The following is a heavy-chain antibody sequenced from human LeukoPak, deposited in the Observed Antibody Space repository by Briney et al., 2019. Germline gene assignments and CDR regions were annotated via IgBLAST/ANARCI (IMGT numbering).Heavy chain of an antibody. Sequence: GGSLRLSCSASGFTFSSYAMHWVRQAPGKGLEYVSAISSNGGSTYYADSVKGRFTISRDNSKNTLYLQMSSLRAGDTAVYYCVKSAGFDWLSPLDAFDIWGQGTMVTVSS. D-gene: IGHD3-9*01. CDR1: GFTFSSYA. CDR3: VKSAGFDWLSPLDAFDI. J-gene: IGHJ3*02. V-gene: IGHV3-64D*09. CDR2: ISSNGGST.